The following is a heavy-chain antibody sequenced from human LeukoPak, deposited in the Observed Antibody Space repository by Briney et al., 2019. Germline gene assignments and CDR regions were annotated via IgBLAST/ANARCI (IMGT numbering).Heavy chain of an antibody. D-gene: IGHD3-22*01. V-gene: IGHV3-30*18. CDR2: ISYDGSNK. CDR3: AKEGDSSGYYPDAFDI. Sequence: GGSLRLSCAASGFTFSSYGMHWVRQAPGKGLEWVAVISYDGSNKYYADSVKGRFTISRDNSKNTLYLQMNSLRAEDTAVYYCAKEGDSSGYYPDAFDIWGQGTMVTVSS. CDR1: GFTFSSYG. J-gene: IGHJ3*02.